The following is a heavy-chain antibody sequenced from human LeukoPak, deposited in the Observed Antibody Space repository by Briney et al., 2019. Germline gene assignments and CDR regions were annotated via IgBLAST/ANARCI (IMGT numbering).Heavy chain of an antibody. J-gene: IGHJ4*02. CDR3: AKDKHISWYSYFDY. D-gene: IGHD6-13*01. CDR2: ISSSGGSI. V-gene: IGHV3-23*01. CDR1: GFSLSSSG. Sequence: GGSLRLSCAASGFSLSSSGMSWVRQAPGKGLEWVSAISSSGGSIYYADSVRGRLTISRDNSKNTLYLQMNSLRAEDTAVYYCAKDKHISWYSYFDYWGQGTLVTVSS.